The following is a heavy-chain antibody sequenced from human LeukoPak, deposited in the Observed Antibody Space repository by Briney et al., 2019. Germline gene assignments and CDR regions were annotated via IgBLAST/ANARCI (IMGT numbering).Heavy chain of an antibody. D-gene: IGHD3-22*01. CDR3: ARTYYYDSSGYYPHYGMDV. V-gene: IGHV4-30-2*01. CDR2: IYHSGST. CDR1: GGSISSGGYS. Sequence: TLSLTCAVSGGSISSGGYSWSWIRQPPGKGLEWIGYIYHSGSTYYNPSLKSRVTISVDRSKNQSSLKLRSVTAADTAVYYCARTYYYDSSGYYPHYGMDVWGQGTTVTVSS. J-gene: IGHJ6*02.